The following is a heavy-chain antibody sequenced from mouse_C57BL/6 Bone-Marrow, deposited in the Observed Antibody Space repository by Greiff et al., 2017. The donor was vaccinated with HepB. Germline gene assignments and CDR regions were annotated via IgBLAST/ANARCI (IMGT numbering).Heavy chain of an antibody. D-gene: IGHD1-1*01. J-gene: IGHJ3*01. CDR2: IYPGNSDT. V-gene: IGHV1-5*01. Sequence: EVKLQESGTVLARPGASVKMSCKTSGYTFTSYWMHWVKQRPGQGLEWIGAIYPGNSDTSYNQKFKGKAKLTAVTSASTAYMELSSLTNEDSAVYYCTREGAHYGSSSPWFAYWGQGTLVTVSA. CDR3: TREGAHYGSSSPWFAY. CDR1: GYTFTSYW.